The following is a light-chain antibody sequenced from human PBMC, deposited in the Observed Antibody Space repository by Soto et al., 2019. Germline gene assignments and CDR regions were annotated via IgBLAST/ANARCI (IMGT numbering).Light chain of an antibody. V-gene: IGKV2-28*01. Sequence: DIVMTQSPLSLPVTPGEPASISCRSSQSLLHSNGYNYLDWYLQKPGQSPQLLISLGSNRASGVPDGFSGSGSGTDFTLKISRVEAEDVGVYYCMQALQTPPYTFGQGTRLEIK. CDR1: QSLLHSNGYNY. CDR3: MQALQTPPYT. CDR2: LGS. J-gene: IGKJ2*01.